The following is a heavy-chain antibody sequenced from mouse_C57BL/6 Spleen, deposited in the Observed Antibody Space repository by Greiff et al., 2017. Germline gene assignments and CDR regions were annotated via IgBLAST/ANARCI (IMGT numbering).Heavy chain of an antibody. J-gene: IGHJ4*01. CDR1: GYTFTGYW. Sequence: QVQLQQSGAELMKPGASVKLSCKATGYTFTGYWIEWVKQRPGHGLEWIGEILPGSGSTNYNEKFKGKATFTADTSSNTAYMQLSSLTTEDSAIYYCARTQITTVVEYYAMDYWGQGTSVTVSS. CDR2: ILPGSGST. V-gene: IGHV1-9*01. D-gene: IGHD1-1*01. CDR3: ARTQITTVVEYYAMDY.